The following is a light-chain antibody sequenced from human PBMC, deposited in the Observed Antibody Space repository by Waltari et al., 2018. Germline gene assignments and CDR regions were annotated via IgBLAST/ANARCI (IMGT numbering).Light chain of an antibody. CDR2: GST. CDR1: GINIWACYD. V-gene: IGLV1-40*01. J-gene: IGLJ3*02. Sequence: HSVLTHPPSVSGAPGQRVTISCARSGINIWACYDVHWYPQLPRAAPNLLSYGSTSRPLGVPDRFFGSTSGTSAALAITGLQAEDEADYYCQSYDTSLSVVFGGGTKLTVL. CDR3: QSYDTSLSVV.